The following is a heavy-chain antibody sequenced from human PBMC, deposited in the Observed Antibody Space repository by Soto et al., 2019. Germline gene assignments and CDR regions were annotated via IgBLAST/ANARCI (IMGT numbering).Heavy chain of an antibody. D-gene: IGHD3-22*01. CDR1: GFTFSSYS. CDR2: ISSSSSYI. Sequence: GGSLRLSCAASGFTFSSYSMNWVRQAPGKGLEWVSSISSSSSYIYYADSVKGRFTISRDNAKNSLYLQMNSLRAEDTAVYYCARWYYYDSSGYYHPTYAFDIWGQGTMVTVSS. J-gene: IGHJ3*02. V-gene: IGHV3-21*01. CDR3: ARWYYYDSSGYYHPTYAFDI.